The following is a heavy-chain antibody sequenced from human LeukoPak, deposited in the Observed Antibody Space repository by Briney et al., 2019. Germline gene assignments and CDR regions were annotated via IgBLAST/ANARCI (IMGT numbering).Heavy chain of an antibody. CDR2: INHSGST. Sequence: SETLSLTCAVYGVSFSGYYWSWIRQPPGKGLEWIGEINHSGSTNYNPSLKSRVTISVDTSKNQFSLKLSSVTAADTAVYYCARGIYYYGSGNFDYWGQGTLVTVSS. CDR3: ARGIYYYGSGNFDY. J-gene: IGHJ4*02. CDR1: GVSFSGYY. V-gene: IGHV4-34*01. D-gene: IGHD3-10*01.